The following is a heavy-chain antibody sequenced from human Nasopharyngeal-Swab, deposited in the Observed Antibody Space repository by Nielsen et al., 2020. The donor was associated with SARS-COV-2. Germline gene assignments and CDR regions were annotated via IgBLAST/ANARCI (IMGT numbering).Heavy chain of an antibody. CDR1: GFTFSDYY. Sequence: GGSLRLSCAASGFTFSDYYMAWIRQAPGKGLEWVSYISTSGRSTDSADSVKGRFTISRDNVRNSVSLQMNSLRAEDTAVYYCARFYDSKGGPDYWGQGTLVTVSS. CDR2: ISTSGRST. J-gene: IGHJ4*02. D-gene: IGHD3-22*01. V-gene: IGHV3-11*01. CDR3: ARFYDSKGGPDY.